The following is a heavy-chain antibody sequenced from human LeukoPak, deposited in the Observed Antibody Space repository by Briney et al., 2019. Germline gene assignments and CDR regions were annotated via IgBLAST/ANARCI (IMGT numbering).Heavy chain of an antibody. V-gene: IGHV5-51*01. Sequence: KPGESLKISCKGSGFSFTTHWIGWVRQMPGKGLEWMGIIYPGDSDTRYRPSFQGQVTISADKSISTAYLQWSSLKASDTAMYYCARRYYDILTGYYDAFDFWGQGTMVTVSS. CDR3: ARRYYDILTGYYDAFDF. J-gene: IGHJ3*01. CDR2: IYPGDSDT. D-gene: IGHD3-9*01. CDR1: GFSFTTHW.